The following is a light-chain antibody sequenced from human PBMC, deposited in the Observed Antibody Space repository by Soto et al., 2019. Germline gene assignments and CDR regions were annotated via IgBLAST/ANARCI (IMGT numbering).Light chain of an antibody. CDR1: SSDVGGYNY. CDR3: SSYTAITTTRV. V-gene: IGLV2-14*03. J-gene: IGLJ2*01. Sequence: QSALTQPASVSGSPGQSMTISCTGTSSDVGGYNYVSWYQQHPGKAPQLMIYDVSSRPSGVSHRFSGSKSGTTASLTISGLQAEDEAYYFCSSYTAITTTRVFGGGTKVTVL. CDR2: DVS.